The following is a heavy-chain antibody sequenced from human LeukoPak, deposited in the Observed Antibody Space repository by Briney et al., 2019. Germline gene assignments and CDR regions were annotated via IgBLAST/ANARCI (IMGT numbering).Heavy chain of an antibody. V-gene: IGHV3-21*01. CDR2: ISSSNIYI. J-gene: IGHJ4*02. CDR3: ARGGSYDAYYFDY. CDR1: GFTFSSYS. D-gene: IGHD3-3*01. Sequence: GGSLRLSCAASGFTFSSYSMNWVRQAPGKGLEWVSSISSSNIYIYYADSVKGRFTISRDNAKNSLYLQMNSLRVEDTAVYYCARGGSYDAYYFDYWGQGTLVTVSS.